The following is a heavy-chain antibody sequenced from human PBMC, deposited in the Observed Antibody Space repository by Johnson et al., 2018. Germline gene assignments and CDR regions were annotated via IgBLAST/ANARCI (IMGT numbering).Heavy chain of an antibody. Sequence: VQLVQSGGGLVQPGRSXRLSCATSGFIFDDHAMHWVRQVPGKGLEWVSGITWNGDNKVYADSVKGRFNISRDNTKNSLYLQLNSLRPEDTALYYCGRDIAPLGFYIDVWGKGTTVTVSS. CDR2: ITWNGDNK. V-gene: IGHV3-9*01. CDR3: GRDIAPLGFYIDV. CDR1: GFIFDDHA. D-gene: IGHD2-21*01. J-gene: IGHJ6*03.